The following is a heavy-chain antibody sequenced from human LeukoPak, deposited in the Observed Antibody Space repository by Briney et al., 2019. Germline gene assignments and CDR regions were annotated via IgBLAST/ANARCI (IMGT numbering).Heavy chain of an antibody. CDR3: AREEREYCGGDCNDAFDI. CDR1: GGTFSSYA. Sequence: SVKVSYKASGGTFSSYAISWVRQAPGQGLEWMGEIIPIFGTANYAQKFQGRVTITADESTSTAYMELSSLRSEDTAVYYCAREEREYCGGDCNDAFDIWGQGTMVTVSS. D-gene: IGHD2-21*02. V-gene: IGHV1-69*13. CDR2: IIPIFGTA. J-gene: IGHJ3*02.